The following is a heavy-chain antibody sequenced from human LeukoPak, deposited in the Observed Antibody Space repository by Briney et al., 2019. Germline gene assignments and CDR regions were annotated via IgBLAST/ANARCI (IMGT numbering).Heavy chain of an antibody. CDR1: GFTFDDYA. V-gene: IGHV3-9*01. CDR3: AKDSPSWIDYMDV. D-gene: IGHD2-2*01. J-gene: IGHJ6*03. CDR2: ISWNSRNI. Sequence: GGSLRLSCAASGFTFDDYAMHWVRQVPGKGLEWVSGISWNSRNIAYADSVKGRFTISRDNAKSSLYLEMNSLRAEDTALYYCAKDSPSWIDYMDVWGKGTTVTVSS.